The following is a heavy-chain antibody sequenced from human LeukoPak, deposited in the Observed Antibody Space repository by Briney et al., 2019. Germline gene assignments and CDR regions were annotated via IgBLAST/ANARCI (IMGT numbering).Heavy chain of an antibody. Sequence: SETLSLTCTVSGGSISSSSYYWGWIRQPPGKGLEWIGSIYYSGSTYYNPSLKSRVTISVDTSKNQFSLKLSSVTPADTAVYYCASAMGHYYDSSGYYYFDYWVQETLVTVSS. D-gene: IGHD3-22*01. CDR3: ASAMGHYYDSSGYYYFDY. CDR2: IYYSGST. J-gene: IGHJ4*02. CDR1: GGSISSSSYY. V-gene: IGHV4-39*01.